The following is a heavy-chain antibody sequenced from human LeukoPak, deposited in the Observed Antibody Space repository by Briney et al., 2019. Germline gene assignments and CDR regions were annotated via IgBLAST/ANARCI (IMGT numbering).Heavy chain of an antibody. Sequence: PGGSLRLSCAASGFTFSSYAMNWVRQAPGKGLEWVSAICSNDNNTYYANSVKGRFTISRDNSKNTLSLQLNSLRAEDTAVYCCAKGTSSSCYSAPNYWGQGTLVTVSS. J-gene: IGHJ4*02. CDR2: ICSNDNNT. CDR3: AKGTSSSCYSAPNY. D-gene: IGHD2-15*01. V-gene: IGHV3-23*01. CDR1: GFTFSSYA.